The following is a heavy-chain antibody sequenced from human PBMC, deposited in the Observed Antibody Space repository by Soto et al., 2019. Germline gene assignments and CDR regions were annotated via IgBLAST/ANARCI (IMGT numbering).Heavy chain of an antibody. CDR3: ARDLLATSWGY. J-gene: IGHJ4*02. CDR2: IYYSGST. Sequence: SETLSLTCTVSGGSISSYYWSWIRQPPGKGLEWIGYIYYSGSTNYNPSLKSRVTISVDTSKNQFSLKLSSVTAADTAVYYCARDLLATSWGYWGQGTLVTVSS. V-gene: IGHV4-59*01. CDR1: GGSISSYY. D-gene: IGHD2-8*02.